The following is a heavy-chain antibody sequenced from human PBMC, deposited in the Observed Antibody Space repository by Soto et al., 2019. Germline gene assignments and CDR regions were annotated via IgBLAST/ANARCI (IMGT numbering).Heavy chain of an antibody. V-gene: IGHV1-69*13. Sequence: ASVKVSCKASGGTFSSYAISWVRQAPGQGLGWMGGIIPIFGTANYAQKFQGRVTITADESTSTAYMELSSLRSEDTAVYYCARAGNYDILTGPNDYWGQGTLVTVS. CDR2: IIPIFGTA. CDR3: ARAGNYDILTGPNDY. CDR1: GGTFSSYA. J-gene: IGHJ4*02. D-gene: IGHD3-9*01.